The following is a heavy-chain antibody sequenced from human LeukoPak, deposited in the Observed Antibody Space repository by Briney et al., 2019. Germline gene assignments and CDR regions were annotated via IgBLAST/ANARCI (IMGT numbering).Heavy chain of an antibody. CDR1: GVSISSYY. V-gene: IGHV4-4*07. CDR2: IYTSGST. Sequence: SETLSLTCTVSGVSISSYYWSWIRQPAGKGLEWIGRIYTSGSTNYNPSLKSRVTMSVDTSKNQFSLKLSSVTAADTAVYYCARGLRWKGAFDIWGQGTMVTVSS. CDR3: ARGLRWKGAFDI. J-gene: IGHJ3*02. D-gene: IGHD5-24*01.